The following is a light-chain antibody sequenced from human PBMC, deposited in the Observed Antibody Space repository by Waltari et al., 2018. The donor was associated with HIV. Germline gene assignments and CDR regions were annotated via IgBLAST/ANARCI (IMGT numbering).Light chain of an antibody. CDR2: GSF. CDR1: SSHIGRNT. V-gene: IGLV1-44*01. J-gene: IGLJ1*01. Sequence: QSVLPQPPSASGTPGQRVTISCSGNSSHIGRNTVNWYQQRPGTAPKLLIFGSFQRPSGVPDRFSGSKSGTSASLAISGLHSEDEGDYYCAAWDDSLHGYVFATGTKVTVL. CDR3: AAWDDSLHGYV.